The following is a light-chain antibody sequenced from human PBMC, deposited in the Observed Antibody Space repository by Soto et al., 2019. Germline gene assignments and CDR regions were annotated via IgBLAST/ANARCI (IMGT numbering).Light chain of an antibody. V-gene: IGKV1-5*03. Sequence: IQMTQSPSTLSASVGDRVTITCRASQNIYSWLAWYQQRPGKAPKLLIYKASNLESGVPSRFSASGSGTEFALTITSLQPDDFATYYCQHYNSYPYTFGQGTKLEIK. CDR1: QNIYSW. CDR2: KAS. J-gene: IGKJ2*01. CDR3: QHYNSYPYT.